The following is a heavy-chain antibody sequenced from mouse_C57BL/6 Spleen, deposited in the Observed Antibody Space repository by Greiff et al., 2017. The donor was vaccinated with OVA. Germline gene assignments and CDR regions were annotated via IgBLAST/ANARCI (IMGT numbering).Heavy chain of an antibody. V-gene: IGHV1-82*01. CDR2: IYPGDGDT. Sequence: QVQLQQSGPELVKPGASVKISCKASGYAFSSSWMNWVKQRPGKGLEWIGRIYPGDGDTNYNGKFKGKATLTADKSSSTAYMQLSSLTSEDSAVYFCEGYDYDRGYAMDYWGQGTSVTVSS. CDR3: EGYDYDRGYAMDY. D-gene: IGHD2-4*01. CDR1: GYAFSSSW. J-gene: IGHJ4*01.